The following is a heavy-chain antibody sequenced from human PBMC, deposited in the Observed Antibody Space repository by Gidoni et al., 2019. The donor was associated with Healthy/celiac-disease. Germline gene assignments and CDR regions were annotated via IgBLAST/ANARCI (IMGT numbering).Heavy chain of an antibody. V-gene: IGHV1-69*01. Sequence: QVQLVQSGAEVKKPGSSVKVSCKASGGTFSSYAISWVRQAPGQGLEWMGGIIPIFGTANYAQKFQGRVTITADESTSTAYMELSSLRSEDTAVYYCARGMRIGASNYGARGVDYYYYMDVWGKGTTVTVSS. J-gene: IGHJ6*03. D-gene: IGHD4-4*01. CDR2: IIPIFGTA. CDR1: GGTFSSYA. CDR3: ARGMRIGASNYGARGVDYYYYMDV.